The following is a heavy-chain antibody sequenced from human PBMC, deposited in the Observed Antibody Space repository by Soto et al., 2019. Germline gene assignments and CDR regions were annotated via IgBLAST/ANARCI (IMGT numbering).Heavy chain of an antibody. CDR3: TRDAKYHDIWTGYFVNDH. CDR2: ISTDNGDT. D-gene: IGHD3-9*01. Sequence: ASVKVSCKASGYTFPNFGISWVRQAPGQGLEWLGWISTDNGDTEYAQKIQARVTLTTVTATTTVYMELTSLRPDDTAVYYCTRDAKYHDIWTGYFVNDHWGQGSLVTVSS. J-gene: IGHJ4*02. V-gene: IGHV1-18*04. CDR1: GYTFPNFG.